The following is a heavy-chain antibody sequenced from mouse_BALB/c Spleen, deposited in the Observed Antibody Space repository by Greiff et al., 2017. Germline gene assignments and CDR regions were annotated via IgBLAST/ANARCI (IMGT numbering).Heavy chain of an antibody. Sequence: QVQLQQPGAELVKPGASVKLSCKASGYTFTSYWMHWVKQRPGQGLEWIGEINPSNGRTNYNEKFKSKATLTVDKSSSTAYMQLSSLTSEDSAVYYCARPRLRDYFDHWGQGTTLTVSS. J-gene: IGHJ2*01. D-gene: IGHD1-2*01. V-gene: IGHV1S81*02. CDR1: GYTFTSYW. CDR3: ARPRLRDYFDH. CDR2: INPSNGRT.